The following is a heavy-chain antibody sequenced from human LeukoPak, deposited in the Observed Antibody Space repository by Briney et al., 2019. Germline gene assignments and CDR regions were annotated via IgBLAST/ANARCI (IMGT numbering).Heavy chain of an antibody. D-gene: IGHD3-22*01. CDR1: GFTFSNFA. CDR2: VSYDGSNK. J-gene: IGHJ4*02. CDR3: ARGAVYDSSGFPLDY. V-gene: IGHV3-30-3*01. Sequence: GGSLRLSCAASGFTFSNFAMHWVRQAPGKGLEGVAVVSYDGSNKYYADSVKGRFTISRDNSKNTLYLQMNSLRAEDTAVYHCARGAVYDSSGFPLDYWGQGTLVTVSS.